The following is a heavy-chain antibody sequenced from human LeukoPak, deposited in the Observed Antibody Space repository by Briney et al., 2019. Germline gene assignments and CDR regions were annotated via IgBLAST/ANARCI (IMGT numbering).Heavy chain of an antibody. CDR3: ARVAPTDYYGSGSSFDY. D-gene: IGHD3-10*01. CDR1: GGSFSGYY. V-gene: IGHV4-34*01. J-gene: IGHJ4*02. CDR2: INHSGST. Sequence: PSETLSLTCAVYGGSFSGYYWSWIRQPPGKGLEWIGEINHSGSTNYNPSLKSRVTISVDTSKNQFSLKLSSVTAADTAVYYCARVAPTDYYGSGSSFDYWGQGTLVTVSS.